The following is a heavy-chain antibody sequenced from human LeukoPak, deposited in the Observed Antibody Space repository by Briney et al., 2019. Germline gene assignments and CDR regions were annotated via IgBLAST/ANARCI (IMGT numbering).Heavy chain of an antibody. Sequence: GSLRLSYAASGFIFSTYAIHWVRQAPGKGLDWVALISDDGSGKYYADSVKGRFIISRDSSTLYLEMNSLRNEDTAVYYCARGSVGTPPPFDYWGQGTLVTVSS. CDR2: ISDDGSGK. CDR1: GFIFSTYA. J-gene: IGHJ4*02. D-gene: IGHD2-15*01. CDR3: ARGSVGTPPPFDY. V-gene: IGHV3-30-3*01.